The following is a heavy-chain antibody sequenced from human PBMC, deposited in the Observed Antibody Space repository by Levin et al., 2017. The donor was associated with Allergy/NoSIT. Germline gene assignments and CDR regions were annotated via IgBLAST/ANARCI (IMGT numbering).Heavy chain of an antibody. D-gene: IGHD5-18*01. CDR2: IYYTGSS. J-gene: IGHJ4*02. V-gene: IGHV4-39*02. Sequence: GSLRLSCTVSGGSIISTNYYWGWIRQPPGKGLEWIGSIYYTGSSHYNPSLKSRVTISVDTSKDHFSLNLSSVTAADTAVYYCARVAGYSYGYYFDYWGQGTLVTVSS. CDR1: GGSIISTNYY. CDR3: ARVAGYSYGYYFDY.